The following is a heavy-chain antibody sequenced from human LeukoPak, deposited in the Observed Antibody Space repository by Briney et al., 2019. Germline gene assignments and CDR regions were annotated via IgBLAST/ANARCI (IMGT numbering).Heavy chain of an antibody. V-gene: IGHV3-21*01. J-gene: IGHJ6*03. CDR2: ISSTSTFI. D-gene: IGHD3-22*01. CDR3: ARDYFDSSDYPQTYYHYYMDV. Sequence: PGGSLRLSRAASGFTFSRYSMNWVRQAPGKGLEWVASISSTSTFIYSADSVKGRFTISRDTAKNSLFLQMNSLRAEDTAIYYCARDYFDSSDYPQTYYHYYMDVWGKGTTVTVSS. CDR1: GFTFSRYS.